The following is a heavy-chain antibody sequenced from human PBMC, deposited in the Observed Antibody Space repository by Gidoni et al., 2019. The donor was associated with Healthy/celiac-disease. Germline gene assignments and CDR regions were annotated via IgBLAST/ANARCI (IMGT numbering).Heavy chain of an antibody. Sequence: VPLVESGGGLVKPGGSLRRSCADSRFTFSSYSLNRVRRAQGQGKGCVWLPSGSRSSSTIYSADSVKGRLTISRYNATNSLSLQRNSLRAEHTAVYYGPSCQSRYSSSCVPSGCFYYYHRMDVLGQGTT. J-gene: IGHJ6*02. CDR1: RFTFSSYS. CDR3: PSCQSRYSSSCVPSGCFYYYHRMDV. D-gene: IGHD6-13*01. V-gene: IGHV3-48*01. CDR2: GSRSSSTI.